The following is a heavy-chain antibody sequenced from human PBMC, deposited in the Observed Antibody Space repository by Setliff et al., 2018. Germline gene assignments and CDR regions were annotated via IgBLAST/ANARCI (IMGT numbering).Heavy chain of an antibody. J-gene: IGHJ4*02. CDR2: SRDKPNRFTT. CDR1: SNYF. V-gene: IGHV3-72*01. CDR3: TRTPCSSSRCLSQLDY. D-gene: IGHD2-2*01. Sequence: SNYFWGWVRQAPGKGLEWLGRSRDKPNRFTTEYAASVKGRFTISRDDSKNSRDLQMSSLKTEDTAVYYCTRTPCSSSRCLSQLDYWSQGALVTVSS.